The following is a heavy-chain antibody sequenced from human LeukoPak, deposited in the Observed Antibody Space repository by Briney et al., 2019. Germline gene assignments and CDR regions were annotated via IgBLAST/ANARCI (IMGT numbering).Heavy chain of an antibody. V-gene: IGHV3-48*01. CDR2: ISSSSGTI. CDR1: GFTFSSNS. D-gene: IGHD2-2*01. Sequence: GGSLRLSCAASGFTFSSNSMNWVRQAPGKGLEWVSYISSSSGTIYYADSVKGRFTISRDNAKNSLYLQMNSLRAEDTAVYYCARDSVSLGQYQLPSSYYMDVWGKGTTVTVSS. CDR3: ARDSVSLGQYQLPSSYYMDV. J-gene: IGHJ6*03.